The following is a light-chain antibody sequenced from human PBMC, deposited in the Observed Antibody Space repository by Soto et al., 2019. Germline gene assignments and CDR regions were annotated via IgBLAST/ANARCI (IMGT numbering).Light chain of an antibody. CDR1: SSDVGGYNY. J-gene: IGLJ1*01. V-gene: IGLV2-8*01. Sequence: QSALTQPPSASGSPGQSVAISCTGTSSDVGGYNYVSWYQQHPGKAPKLMIYEVNKRPSGVPDRFSGSESGNTASLTVSGLQAEDEADYYCSSYAGSSNVFGTGTKLT. CDR2: EVN. CDR3: SSYAGSSNV.